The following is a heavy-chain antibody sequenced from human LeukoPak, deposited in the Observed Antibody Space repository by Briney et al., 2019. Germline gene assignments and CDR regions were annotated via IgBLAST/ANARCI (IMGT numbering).Heavy chain of an antibody. CDR2: ISTNGGRT. CDR1: GFTFSSYT. D-gene: IGHD6-13*01. CDR3: ARNIAVAGDDY. V-gene: IGHV3-64*01. Sequence: GSLRLSCAASGFTFSSYTMHWVRQAPGKGLEYVSAISTNGGRTSYANSVKGRFTISRDNSKNTLYLQMGSLGAEDLAVYYCARNIAVAGDDYWGRGTLVTVSS. J-gene: IGHJ4*02.